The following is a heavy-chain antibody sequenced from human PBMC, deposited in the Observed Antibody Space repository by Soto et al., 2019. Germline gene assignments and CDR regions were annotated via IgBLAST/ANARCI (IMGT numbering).Heavy chain of an antibody. CDR1: GGSFSGYY. CDR2: INHSGST. V-gene: IGHV4-34*01. Sequence: QVQLQQWGAGLLKPSETLSLTCAVYGGSFSGYYWSWIRQPPGKGLEWIGEINHSGSTNYNPSLRSRVTISVDTSKNQCSLKLSAVTAGDTAVYYCASMGTDCSGGSCYQNAEYFQHWGQGTLVTVSS. CDR3: ASMGTDCSGGSCYQNAEYFQH. J-gene: IGHJ1*01. D-gene: IGHD2-15*01.